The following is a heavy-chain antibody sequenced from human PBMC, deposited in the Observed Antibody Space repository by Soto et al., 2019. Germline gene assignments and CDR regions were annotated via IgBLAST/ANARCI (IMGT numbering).Heavy chain of an antibody. Sequence: QVQLVESGGGVVQPGRSLRLSCAASGFTFSSDGMHWVLQAPGKGLERVAVIWYDGSNKYYADSVKGRFTISRDNSKNPLYLQMNSLRAEDTAVYYCAIERGSRGWLDYWGQGTLVTVSS. CDR3: AIERGSRGWLDY. J-gene: IGHJ4*02. D-gene: IGHD6-19*01. CDR1: GFTFSSDG. CDR2: IWYDGSNK. V-gene: IGHV3-33*01.